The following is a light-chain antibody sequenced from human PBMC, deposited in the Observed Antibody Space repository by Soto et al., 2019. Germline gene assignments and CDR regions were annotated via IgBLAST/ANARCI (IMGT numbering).Light chain of an antibody. CDR1: SGHSSYA. CDR2: LNSDGSH. Sequence: QSVLTKSPSASASLGASVKLTCTLSSGHSSYAIAWHQQQPEKGPRYLMKLNSDGSHSKGDGIPDRFSGSSSGAERYLTISSLQSEDEADYYCQTWGTDIHVVFGGGTKLTVL. CDR3: QTWGTDIHVV. V-gene: IGLV4-69*01. J-gene: IGLJ2*01.